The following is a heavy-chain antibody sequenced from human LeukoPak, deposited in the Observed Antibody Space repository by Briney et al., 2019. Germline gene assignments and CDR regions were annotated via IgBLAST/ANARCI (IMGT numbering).Heavy chain of an antibody. D-gene: IGHD4-17*01. Sequence: GGSLRLSCAASGFTFSSYSMNWVRQAPGKGLEWVSSISSSSSYIYYADSVKGRFTISRDNAKNSLYLQMNSLRAEDTAVYYCARIGASVTTCDYWGQGTLVTVSS. CDR1: GFTFSSYS. J-gene: IGHJ4*02. V-gene: IGHV3-21*06. CDR3: ARIGASVTTCDY. CDR2: ISSSSSYI.